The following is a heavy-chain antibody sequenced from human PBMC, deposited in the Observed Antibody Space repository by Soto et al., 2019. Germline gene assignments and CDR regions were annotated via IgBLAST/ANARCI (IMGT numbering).Heavy chain of an antibody. Sequence: QVQLVQSGAEVKKPGASVKVSCKVSGNIFTSQYMHWVRQAPGQGLEWMAMINPSGGRTRYAQMFQGRVTMTRDTSTSTVHMELSSLRSEDTAVYYCFRDVGDWGQGTLVTVSS. V-gene: IGHV1-46*03. D-gene: IGHD3-3*01. CDR3: FRDVGD. CDR1: GNIFTSQY. J-gene: IGHJ4*02. CDR2: INPSGGRT.